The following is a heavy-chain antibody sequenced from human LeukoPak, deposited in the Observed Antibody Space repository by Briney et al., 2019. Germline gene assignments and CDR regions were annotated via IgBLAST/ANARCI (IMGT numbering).Heavy chain of an antibody. Sequence: GGSLRLSCAASGFTFSSYAMSWVRQAPGKGLEWVSAISGSGGSTYYADSVKGRFTISRDNSKNTLYLQMNGLRAEDTAVYYCAKDIVAARPSYYYGMDVWGQGTTVTVSS. CDR3: AKDIVAARPSYYYGMDV. D-gene: IGHD6-6*01. CDR1: GFTFSSYA. CDR2: ISGSGGST. J-gene: IGHJ6*02. V-gene: IGHV3-23*01.